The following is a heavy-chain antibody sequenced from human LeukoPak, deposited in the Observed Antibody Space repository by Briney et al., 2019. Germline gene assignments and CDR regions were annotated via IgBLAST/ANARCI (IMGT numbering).Heavy chain of an antibody. CDR2: INDNGDGT. V-gene: IGHV3-23*01. CDR1: GFTFSSYA. CDR3: ARDRSGYDSSGYDDAFDI. J-gene: IGHJ3*02. Sequence: GGSLRLSCAASGFTFSSYAMSWVCQAPGKGLKWVSTINDNGDGTYYADSVKGRFTISRDNSKNTLYLQMNSLRAEDTAVYYCARDRSGYDSSGYDDAFDIWGQGTMVTVSS. D-gene: IGHD3-22*01.